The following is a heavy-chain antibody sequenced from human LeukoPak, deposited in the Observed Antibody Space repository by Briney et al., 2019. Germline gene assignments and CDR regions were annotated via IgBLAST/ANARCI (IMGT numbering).Heavy chain of an antibody. CDR1: GFTFSSYA. D-gene: IGHD3-22*01. J-gene: IGHJ4*02. Sequence: GGSLRLSCAASGFTFSSYAMSWVRQAPGKGLEWVSVISGGGGSTYYSDSVKGRLTISRDNSKNTLYLQMSSLRVEDTAVYFCAKDSYDSSGYFHWGQGTLVTVSS. CDR3: AKDSYDSSGYFH. CDR2: ISGGGGST. V-gene: IGHV3-23*01.